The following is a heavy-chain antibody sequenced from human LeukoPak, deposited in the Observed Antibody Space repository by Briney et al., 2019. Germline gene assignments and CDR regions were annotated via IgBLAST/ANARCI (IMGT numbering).Heavy chain of an antibody. CDR2: IDTSGNT. Sequence: PSETLSLTCTVSGGSISSYYWSWIRQPAGKGLGWVGRIDTSGNTNYEPSLKSRVTISVDTSKTQSSLKLTSVTAADTAVYYCARVSSSWYQDWYFDLWGRGTLVTVSS. CDR1: GGSISSYY. CDR3: ARVSSSWYQDWYFDL. V-gene: IGHV4-4*07. J-gene: IGHJ2*01. D-gene: IGHD6-13*01.